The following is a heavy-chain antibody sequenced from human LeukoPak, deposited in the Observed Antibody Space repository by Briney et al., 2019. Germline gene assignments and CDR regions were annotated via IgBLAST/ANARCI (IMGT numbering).Heavy chain of an antibody. CDR1: DYTFVSFG. CDR3: ARAPRLGELLID. J-gene: IGHJ4*02. V-gene: IGHV1-18*01. Sequence: ASVKVSCKASDYTFVSFGITWVRQAPGQGLEWMGWISGYNGNRKIAQKFQGRVTLTTDSSTSTAYMELVNLKSDDTAVYYCARAPRLGELLIDWGQGTLVTVSS. D-gene: IGHD3-16*01. CDR2: ISGYNGNR.